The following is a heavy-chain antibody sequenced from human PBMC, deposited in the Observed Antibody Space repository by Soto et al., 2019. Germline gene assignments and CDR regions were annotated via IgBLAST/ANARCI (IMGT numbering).Heavy chain of an antibody. CDR1: AFTFSDYY. D-gene: IGHD2-15*01. Sequence: KPGGSLRLSCAASAFTFSDYYMGWIRQAPGKGLEWLSYISGNGNTIYYADSVKGRFTVSRDNAKNLLYLQMNSLRAEDTAVYYCAASAVVAAHYWGQGALVTVSS. V-gene: IGHV3-11*01. CDR3: AASAVVAAHY. J-gene: IGHJ4*02. CDR2: ISGNGNTI.